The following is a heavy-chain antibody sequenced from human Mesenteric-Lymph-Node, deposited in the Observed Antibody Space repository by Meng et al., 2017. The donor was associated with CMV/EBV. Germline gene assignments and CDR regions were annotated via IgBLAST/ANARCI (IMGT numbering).Heavy chain of an antibody. Sequence: GSLRLSCTVSGGSISSYYWSWIRQPPGKGLEWIGYIYYSGSTNYNPSLKSRVTISVDTSKNQFSLRLNSATAADTAVYYCARDPRDPDYYYYGLDVWGQGTTVTVSS. CDR1: GGSISSYY. CDR3: ARDPRDPDYYYYGLDV. V-gene: IGHV4-59*12. J-gene: IGHJ6*02. CDR2: IYYSGST.